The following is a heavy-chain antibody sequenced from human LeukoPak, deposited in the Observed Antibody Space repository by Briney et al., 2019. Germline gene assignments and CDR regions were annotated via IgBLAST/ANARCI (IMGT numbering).Heavy chain of an antibody. CDR3: AREEDDYVWGSYRSQGNAFDI. V-gene: IGHV4-59*01. CDR1: GGSISSYY. Sequence: SETLSLTCTVSGGSISSYYWSWIRQPPGKGLEWIGYIYYSGGTNYNPSLKSRVTISVDTSKNQFSLKLSSVTAADTAVYYCAREEDDYVWGSYRSQGNAFDIWGQGTMVTVSS. D-gene: IGHD3-16*02. J-gene: IGHJ3*02. CDR2: IYYSGGT.